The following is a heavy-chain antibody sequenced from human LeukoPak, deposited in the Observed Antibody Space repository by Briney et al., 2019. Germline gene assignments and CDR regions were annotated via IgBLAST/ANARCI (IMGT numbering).Heavy chain of an antibody. CDR2: IYYSGST. CDR1: GGSISSYY. V-gene: IGHV4-59*01. CDR3: ASDYGFDY. D-gene: IGHD3-10*01. Sequence: SETLSLTCTVSGGSISSYYWSRIRQPPGKGLEWIGYIYYSGSTNYNPSLKSRVTISVDTSKNQFSLKLSSVTAADTAVYYCASDYGFDYWGQGTLVTVSS. J-gene: IGHJ4*02.